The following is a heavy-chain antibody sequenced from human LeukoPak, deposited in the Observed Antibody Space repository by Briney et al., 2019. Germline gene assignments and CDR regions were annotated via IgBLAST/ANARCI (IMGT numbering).Heavy chain of an antibody. CDR3: ARDAGWGRLDS. V-gene: IGHV3-74*01. CDR2: LASDGSNK. J-gene: IGHJ4*02. D-gene: IGHD3-16*01. Sequence: GGSLRLSCAASGLTISDSWIHWVRQAPGKGLMWVSRLASDGSNKIYADSVKGRFLISRDNAKNTLYLQMNSLRVEDTGFYYCARDAGWGRLDSWGQGALVTVSS. CDR1: GLTISDSW.